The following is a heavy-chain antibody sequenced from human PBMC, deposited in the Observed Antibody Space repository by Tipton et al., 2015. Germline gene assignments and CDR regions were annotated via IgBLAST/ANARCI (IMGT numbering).Heavy chain of an antibody. CDR1: GGSVSSVSYY. CDR2: ISYSGGT. Sequence: TLSLTCTVSGGSVSSVSYYWGWIRQPPGKGLEWIGYISYSGGTKYNPSLEGRVTMSIDTSENQFSLKLTSVTAADTAVYYCACQDYDSLTRDYQTVDYWGQGTLVTVSS. D-gene: IGHD3-9*01. V-gene: IGHV4-61*01. CDR3: ACQDYDSLTRDYQTVDY. J-gene: IGHJ4*02.